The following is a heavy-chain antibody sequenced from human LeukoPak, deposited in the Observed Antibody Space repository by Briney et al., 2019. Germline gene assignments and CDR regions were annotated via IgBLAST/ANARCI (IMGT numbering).Heavy chain of an antibody. CDR1: GFTLSSYG. CDR3: AKEIWPTVTTPGHTHFDY. J-gene: IGHJ4*02. CDR2: IRYDGRNK. D-gene: IGHD4-17*01. V-gene: IGHV3-30*02. Sequence: GGSLRLSCAASGFTLSSYGMHWVRQAPGKGLEWVAFIRYDGRNKYYADSVKGRFTISRDNSKNTLCLQMNSLRAEDTAVYYCAKEIWPTVTTPGHTHFDYWGQGTLVTVSS.